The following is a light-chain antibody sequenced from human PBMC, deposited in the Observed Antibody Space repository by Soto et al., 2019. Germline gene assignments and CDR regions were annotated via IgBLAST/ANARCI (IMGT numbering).Light chain of an antibody. CDR2: AAS. V-gene: IGKV1-39*01. CDR1: QSISSY. J-gene: IGKJ2*01. CDR3: QQSYSTPYT. Sequence: DIQMTQSPSSLSASVGDRVTITCRASQSISSYFNWYQQKPGKAPKLLIYAASSLRSGVPSRFSGSGSGTDFTLTISSLQPEDFATYYCQQSYSTPYTFGQGTKLEIK.